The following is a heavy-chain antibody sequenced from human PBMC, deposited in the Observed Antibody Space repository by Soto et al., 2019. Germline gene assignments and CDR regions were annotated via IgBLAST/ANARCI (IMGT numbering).Heavy chain of an antibody. J-gene: IGHJ5*01. CDR3: ARDFAGRGPFDP. CDR1: NVSIKSSY. D-gene: IGHD1-26*01. Sequence: PSETLSLTCSVSNVSIKSSYWNWIRQPPGKGLEWIGFVYYTGTTKYNPSLKSRVTISVDTSKNEFSLKLTSVTTADTAFYFCARDFAGRGPFDPWGQGTLVTVSS. V-gene: IGHV4-59*01. CDR2: VYYTGTT.